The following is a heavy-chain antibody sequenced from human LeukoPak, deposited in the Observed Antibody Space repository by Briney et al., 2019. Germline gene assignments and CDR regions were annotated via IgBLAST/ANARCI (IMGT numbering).Heavy chain of an antibody. CDR1: GFTVSSHY. V-gene: IGHV3-53*01. J-gene: IGHJ1*01. Sequence: GGSLRLSCAASGFTVSSHYMSWVRQAPGKGLEWVSVIYSGGNTYYADSVKGRFTISRDNSKNTLYLQMNSLRAEDTAVYYCAKDATLQHWGQGTLVTVSS. CDR3: AKDATLQH. CDR2: IYSGGNT.